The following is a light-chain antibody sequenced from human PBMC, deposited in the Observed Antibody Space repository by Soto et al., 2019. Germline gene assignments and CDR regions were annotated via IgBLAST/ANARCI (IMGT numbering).Light chain of an antibody. CDR2: DVT. J-gene: IGLJ3*02. Sequence: QSALTQPASVSGSPGQSITISCTGTSSDVGRYNYVSWYQQHPSKAPKLIIYDVTYRPSGVSDRFSGSKSGSTASLTISGLQAEDEADYYCSSYTGSSTSFGGGTQLTVL. V-gene: IGLV2-14*01. CDR1: SSDVGRYNY. CDR3: SSYTGSSTS.